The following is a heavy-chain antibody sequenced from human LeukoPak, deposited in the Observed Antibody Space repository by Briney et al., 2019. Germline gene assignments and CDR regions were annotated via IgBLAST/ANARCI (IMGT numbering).Heavy chain of an antibody. CDR1: GGSISSYY. V-gene: IGHV4-59*08. Sequence: SETLSLTCTVSGGSISSYYWSWIRRPPGKGLEWIGYIYYSGSTNYNPSLKSRVTISVDTSKNQFSLKLSSVTAADTAVYYCARTALYAFDIWGQGTMVTVSS. CDR3: ARTALYAFDI. CDR2: IYYSGST. D-gene: IGHD3-10*01. J-gene: IGHJ3*02.